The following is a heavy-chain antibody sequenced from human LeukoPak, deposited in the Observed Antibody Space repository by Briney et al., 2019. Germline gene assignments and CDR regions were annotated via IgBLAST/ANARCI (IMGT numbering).Heavy chain of an antibody. J-gene: IGHJ2*01. V-gene: IGHV4-4*07. D-gene: IGHD3-16*01. Sequence: PSETLSLTCTVSGGSISYYYWNWIGQPAGKGLEWIGRIYTTGSTNYNPSLKSRVSISVDNSKNQFSLRLTSVTAADTAVYYCTRFGLGGAEWYFDLWGRGTLVSVSS. CDR3: TRFGLGGAEWYFDL. CDR1: GGSISYYY. CDR2: IYTTGST.